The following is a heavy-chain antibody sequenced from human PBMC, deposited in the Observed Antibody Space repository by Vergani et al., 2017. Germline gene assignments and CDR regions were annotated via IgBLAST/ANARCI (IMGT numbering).Heavy chain of an antibody. V-gene: IGHV1-8*01. D-gene: IGHD3-3*01. CDR2: MNPNSGNT. J-gene: IGHJ6*02. CDR3: ARAEGYYDFWSGFQYYYYYGMDV. Sequence: QVQLVQSGAEVKKPGASVKVSCKASGYTFTSYDINWVRQATGQGLKWMGWMNPNSGNTGYAQKFQGRVTMTRNTSISTAYMELSSLRSEDTAVYYCARAEGYYDFWSGFQYYYYYGMDVWGQGTTVTVSS. CDR1: GYTFTSYD.